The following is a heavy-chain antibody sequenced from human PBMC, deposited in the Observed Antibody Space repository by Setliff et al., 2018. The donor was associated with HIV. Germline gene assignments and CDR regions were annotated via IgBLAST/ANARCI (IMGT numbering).Heavy chain of an antibody. CDR1: GASISSYY. CDR2: IYHFGNT. V-gene: IGHV4-59*01. Sequence: SETLSLTCTVSGASISSYYWTWIRQPPGKGLEYIGYIYHFGNTNYNPSLKSRVTMSVDTSRNRVSLKLSSVTAADTAVYYCARLTHCGPNCQSVGIGRAAFDIWGQGTRVTVSS. D-gene: IGHD2-21*01. J-gene: IGHJ3*02. CDR3: ARLTHCGPNCQSVGIGRAAFDI.